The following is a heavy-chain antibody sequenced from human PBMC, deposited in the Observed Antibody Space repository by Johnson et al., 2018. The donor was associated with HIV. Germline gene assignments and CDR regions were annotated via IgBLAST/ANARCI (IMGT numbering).Heavy chain of an antibody. Sequence: QVQLVESGGGVVQPGRSLRLSCAASEFTFSTFSRNAMHWVRQAPGKGLEWVAVISYDGTNKYYADSVKGRFTISRDNSKNTVYLEMNSLRPEDTAVYYCEKHWGGTIWVPDGFDIWGQGTMVTVSS. D-gene: IGHD3-10*01. CDR1: EFTFSTFSRNA. CDR2: ISYDGTNK. CDR3: EKHWGGTIWVPDGFDI. J-gene: IGHJ3*02. V-gene: IGHV3-30-3*02.